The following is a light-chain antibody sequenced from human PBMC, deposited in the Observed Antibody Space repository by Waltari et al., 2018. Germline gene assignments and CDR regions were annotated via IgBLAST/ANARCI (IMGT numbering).Light chain of an antibody. J-gene: IGLJ1*01. CDR3: QAWDSGAAGV. V-gene: IGLV3-1*01. CDR2: QDA. CDR1: QWVNKS. Sequence: SYELPQSPSVSVSPGQTATITCSGDQWVNKSVYWYHQTQGQSPVLSIYQDASRPSEIPERFAGSNSGSTATLTISGSQPMDEADYYCQAWDSGAAGVFGNGTRVTVL.